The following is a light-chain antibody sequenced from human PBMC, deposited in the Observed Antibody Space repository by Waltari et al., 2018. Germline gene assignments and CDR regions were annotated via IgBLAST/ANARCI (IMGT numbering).Light chain of an antibody. CDR3: MQALQTPIT. CDR1: QSLLHSNGYNY. Sequence: DIVMTQSPLSLPVTPGEPASISCRSSQSLLHSNGYNYLDRYLQKPGQSPQLLIYLGSNRASGVTDRFSGSGSGTDFTLKISRVEAEDVGVYYCMQALQTPITFGQGTRLEIK. CDR2: LGS. V-gene: IGKV2-28*01. J-gene: IGKJ5*01.